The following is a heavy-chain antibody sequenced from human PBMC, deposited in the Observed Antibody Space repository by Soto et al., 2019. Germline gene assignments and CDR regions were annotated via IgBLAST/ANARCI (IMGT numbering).Heavy chain of an antibody. V-gene: IGHV3-30-3*01. Sequence: GGSLRLSCAASGFTFSSYAMHWVRQAPGKGLEWVAVISYDGSNKYYADSVKGRFTISRDNSKNTLYLQMNSLRAEDTAVYYCARDLGSSSSWYCANYWGQGTLVTVSS. CDR1: GFTFSSYA. J-gene: IGHJ4*02. CDR3: ARDLGSSSSWYCANY. CDR2: ISYDGSNK. D-gene: IGHD6-13*01.